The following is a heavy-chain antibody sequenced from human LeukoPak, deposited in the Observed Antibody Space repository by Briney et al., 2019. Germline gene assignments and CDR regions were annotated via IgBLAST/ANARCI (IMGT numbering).Heavy chain of an antibody. CDR1: GFTVSSNY. D-gene: IGHD2-8*02. CDR2: IYSGGST. CDR3: ARDPGGSGFDY. Sequence: GGSLRPSCAASGFTVSSNYMSWVRQAPGKGLEWVSVIYSGGSTYYADSVKGRFTISRDNSKNTLYLQMNSLRAEDTAVYYCARDPGGSGFDYWGQGTLVTVSS. V-gene: IGHV3-53*01. J-gene: IGHJ4*02.